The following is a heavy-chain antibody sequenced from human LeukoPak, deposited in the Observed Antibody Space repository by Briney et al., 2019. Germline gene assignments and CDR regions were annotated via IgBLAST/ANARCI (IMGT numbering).Heavy chain of an antibody. Sequence: DPGGTLRLSCAASGFTFSSYGMSWVRQAPGKGLEWVSGISGSGGSTYLADSVKGRFTISRDNSKNTLYLQMNSLRAEDTAVYYCARAHNWKYGTFDYWGQGTLVTVSS. CDR1: GFTFSSYG. CDR3: ARAHNWKYGTFDY. J-gene: IGHJ4*02. D-gene: IGHD1-7*01. CDR2: ISGSGGST. V-gene: IGHV3-23*01.